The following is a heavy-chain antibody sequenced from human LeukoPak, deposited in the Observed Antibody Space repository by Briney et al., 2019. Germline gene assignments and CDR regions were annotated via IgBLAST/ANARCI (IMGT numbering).Heavy chain of an antibody. J-gene: IGHJ4*02. CDR3: ARVPDWTYVPDY. CDR2: IKSSNT. CDR1: GGSISIDRFY. Sequence: SETLSLTCTVSGGSISIDRFYWTWVRQPAGKGLEWIGRIKSSNTNYNPSLKSRVSISLDTSTNQFSLKLSSLTAADTAVYYCARVPDWTYVPDYWGQGTLVTVSS. D-gene: IGHD3-16*01. V-gene: IGHV4-61*02.